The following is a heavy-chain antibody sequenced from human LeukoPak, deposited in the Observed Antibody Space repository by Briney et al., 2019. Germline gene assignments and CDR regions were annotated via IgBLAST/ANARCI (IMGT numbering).Heavy chain of an antibody. V-gene: IGHV3-23*01. CDR2: ISGSGDST. CDR3: TTEIHGGKKFWYYYYYMDV. CDR1: GFTFSSYA. D-gene: IGHD4-23*01. J-gene: IGHJ6*03. Sequence: TGGSLRLSCAASGFTFSSYAMSWVRQAPGKGLEWVSAISGSGDSTYYADSVKGRFTISRDNSKNTLYLQMNSLKTEDTAVYYCTTEIHGGKKFWYYYYYMDVWGKGTTVTISS.